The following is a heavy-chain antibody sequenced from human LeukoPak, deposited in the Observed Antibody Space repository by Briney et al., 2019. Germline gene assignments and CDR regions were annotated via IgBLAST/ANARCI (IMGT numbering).Heavy chain of an antibody. J-gene: IGHJ4*02. CDR1: GYIFTSCW. Sequence: GESLKISCKGSGYIFTSCWISWVRQMPGKGLEWMGRINPTNSYSNYNPSFQGHVTFSADKSIATAYLQWTTLTASDTAMYYCARGGWLDDYWGQGTLVTVSS. CDR2: INPTNSYS. CDR3: ARGGWLDDY. D-gene: IGHD6-19*01. V-gene: IGHV5-10-1*01.